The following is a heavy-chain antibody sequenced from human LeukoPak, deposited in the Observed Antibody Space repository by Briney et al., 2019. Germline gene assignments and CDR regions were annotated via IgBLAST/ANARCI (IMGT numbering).Heavy chain of an antibody. D-gene: IGHD2-2*01. V-gene: IGHV3-23*01. CDR1: GFTFSSYA. J-gene: IGHJ6*02. Sequence: GGSLRLSCAASGFTFSSYAMSWVRQAPGKGLEWVSAISGSGGSTYYADSVKGRFTISRDNSKNTLYLQMNSLRAEDTAVYYCAKEGYCSSTSCYYSYYYGMDVWGQGTTVTVSS. CDR2: ISGSGGST. CDR3: AKEGYCSSTSCYYSYYYGMDV.